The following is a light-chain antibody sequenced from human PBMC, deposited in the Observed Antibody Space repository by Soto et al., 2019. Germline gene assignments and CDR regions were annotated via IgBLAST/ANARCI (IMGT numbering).Light chain of an antibody. CDR1: NSDVGGYNY. CDR2: EVF. J-gene: IGLJ1*01. CDR3: SSYTTPNTLYV. V-gene: IGLV2-14*01. Sequence: QPVLTQPASVSGSPGQSITIPCTGTNSDVGGYNYVSWYQHHPGKAPKLMIYEVFNRPSGVSSRFSGSKSGSTASLTISGLQAEDEADYYCSSYTTPNTLYVFGTGTKLTVL.